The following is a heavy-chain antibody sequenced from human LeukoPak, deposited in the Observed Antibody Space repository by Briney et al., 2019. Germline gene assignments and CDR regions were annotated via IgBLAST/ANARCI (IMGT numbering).Heavy chain of an antibody. V-gene: IGHV4-39*02. Sequence: SETLSLTCTVSGGSISSSSYYWGWIRQPPGKGLEWIGSIYYSGSTYYNPSLKSRVTISADTSKNQFSLQLNSVTPEDTAVYYCARDAGPGYYGMDVWGQGTTVTVSS. CDR3: ARDAGPGYYGMDV. CDR1: GGSISSSSYY. J-gene: IGHJ6*02. CDR2: IYYSGST.